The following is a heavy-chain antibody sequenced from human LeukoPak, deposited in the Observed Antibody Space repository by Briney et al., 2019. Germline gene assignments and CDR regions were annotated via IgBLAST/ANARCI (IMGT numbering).Heavy chain of an antibody. V-gene: IGHV1-2*02. CDR2: INPNSGGT. Sequence: ASVKVSCKASGYTFTGYHMHWVRQAPGQGLEWMGWINPNSGGTNYAQKFQGRVTMTRDTSISTAYMELSRLRSDDTAVYYCAREEIVVPAASGDYWGQGTLVTVSS. CDR1: GYTFTGYH. CDR3: AREEIVVPAASGDY. D-gene: IGHD2-2*01. J-gene: IGHJ4*02.